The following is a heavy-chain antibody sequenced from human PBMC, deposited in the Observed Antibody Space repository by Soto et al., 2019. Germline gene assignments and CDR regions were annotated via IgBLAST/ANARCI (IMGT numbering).Heavy chain of an antibody. Sequence: GGSLRLSCAASGFTVSSYYMSWVRQAPGKGLEWVSVIYSAGSADFADSVKGRFTISRDNSKNTLYLQMSSLRAEDTAVYYCARVPSISYHYFDYWGQGTLVTVSS. CDR1: GFTVSSYY. CDR3: ARVPSISYHYFDY. J-gene: IGHJ4*02. CDR2: IYSAGSA. V-gene: IGHV3-66*01. D-gene: IGHD6-13*01.